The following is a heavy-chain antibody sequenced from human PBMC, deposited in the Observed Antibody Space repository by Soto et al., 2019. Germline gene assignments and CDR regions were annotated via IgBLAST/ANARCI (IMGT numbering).Heavy chain of an antibody. J-gene: IGHJ6*02. Sequence: ASVKVSCKASGGTFSSYAISWVRQAPGQGLEWMGGIIPIFGTANYAQKFQGRVTITADESTSTAYMELSSLRSEDTAVYYCASGGSGYCSSTSCYKYYYGMDVWGQGTTVTVSS. CDR1: GGTFSSYA. CDR2: IIPIFGTA. CDR3: ASGGSGYCSSTSCYKYYYGMDV. D-gene: IGHD2-2*02. V-gene: IGHV1-69*13.